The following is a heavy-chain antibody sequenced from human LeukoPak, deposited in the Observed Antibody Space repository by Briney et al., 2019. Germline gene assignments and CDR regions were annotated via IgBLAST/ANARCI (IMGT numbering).Heavy chain of an antibody. CDR1: EFTFSSYS. J-gene: IGHJ4*02. Sequence: PGGSLRLSCAASEFTFSSYSMNWVRQAPGKGLEWVSGISGSGGRTYYADSVKGRFTISRDNSKNTLYLQMNSLRAEDTAVYYCAKKPTYSYDSSGSYYFDHWGQGTLVTVSS. CDR2: ISGSGGRT. D-gene: IGHD3-22*01. CDR3: AKKPTYSYDSSGSYYFDH. V-gene: IGHV3-23*01.